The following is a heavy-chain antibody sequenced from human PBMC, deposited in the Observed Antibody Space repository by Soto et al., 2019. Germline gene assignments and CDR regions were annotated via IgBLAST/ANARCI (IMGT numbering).Heavy chain of an antibody. Sequence: PSEALSLTCTVSDVSVNSGNYYWTWIRQPPGKGLEWIGYIHSSGSTLYNPSLKSRVIISVDTSMNQFSLKLNSVTAADTALYYCARDSLALFDSWGQGTLVTVSS. D-gene: IGHD5-12*01. CDR3: ARDSLALFDS. CDR1: DVSVNSGNYY. J-gene: IGHJ4*02. CDR2: IHSSGST. V-gene: IGHV4-61*01.